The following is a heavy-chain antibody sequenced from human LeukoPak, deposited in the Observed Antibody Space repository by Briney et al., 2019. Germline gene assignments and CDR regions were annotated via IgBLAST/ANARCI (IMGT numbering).Heavy chain of an antibody. Sequence: PSETLSLTCTVSGGSISSSSYYWGWIRQPPGKGLEWIGSTYYSGSTYYNPSLKSRVTISVDTSKNQFSLKLSSVTAADTAVYYCARHSMVATKKGLDYWGQGTLVTVSS. V-gene: IGHV4-39*01. CDR1: GGSISSSSYY. D-gene: IGHD5-12*01. CDR2: TYYSGST. J-gene: IGHJ4*02. CDR3: ARHSMVATKKGLDY.